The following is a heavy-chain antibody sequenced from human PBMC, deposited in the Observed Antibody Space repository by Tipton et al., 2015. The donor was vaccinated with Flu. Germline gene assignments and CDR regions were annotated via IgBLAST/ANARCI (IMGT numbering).Heavy chain of an antibody. D-gene: IGHD4-23*01. J-gene: IGHJ4*02. CDR1: GGSISSSAYY. V-gene: IGHV4-61*05. CDR2: IYYSGST. CDR3: ATEYRGGGNRYYFDY. Sequence: TLSLTCTVSGGSISSSAYYWGWIRQTPGKGLEWIGYIYYSGSTNYNPSLKSRVTISVDTSKNQFSLKLSSVTAADTAVYYCATEYRGGGNRYYFDYWGQGTLVTVSS.